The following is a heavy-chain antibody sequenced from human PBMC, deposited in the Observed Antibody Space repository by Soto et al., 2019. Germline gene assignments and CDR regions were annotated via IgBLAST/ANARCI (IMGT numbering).Heavy chain of an antibody. CDR2: INPGDSDI. D-gene: IGHD4-4*01. V-gene: IGHV5-51*01. CDR3: ARHEQFYYYYYGMDA. J-gene: IGHJ6*02. CDR1: GYSFTTYW. Sequence: PRESLKISCKASGYSFTTYWIAWVRQMPGKGLEWMGIINPGDSDIRYSPSFQGQVTISADNSISTAYLQWSSLKASDTAMYYCARHEQFYYYYYGMDAWGQGTAVTVSS.